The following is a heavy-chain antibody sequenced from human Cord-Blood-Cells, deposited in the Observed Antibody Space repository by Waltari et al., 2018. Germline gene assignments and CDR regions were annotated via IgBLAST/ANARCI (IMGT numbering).Heavy chain of an antibody. CDR3: ARDGDVDTAMVTYY. CDR2: IYSCGST. CDR1: GFTVSSNY. V-gene: IGHV3-53*01. J-gene: IGHJ4*02. Sequence: EVQLVESGGGLIQPGGSLRLSCAASGFTVSSNYMSWVRQAPGKGLEWVSVIYSCGSTYYADSVKGRFTISRDNSKNTLYLHMNSLRAEDTAVYYCARDGDVDTAMVTYYWGQGTLVTVSS. D-gene: IGHD5-18*01.